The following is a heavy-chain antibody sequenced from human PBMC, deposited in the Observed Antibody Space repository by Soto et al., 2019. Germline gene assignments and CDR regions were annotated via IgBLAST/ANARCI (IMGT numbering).Heavy chain of an antibody. CDR2: ISYDGSNK. Sequence: GRSLRLSCAASGCTLSSYGMHWVRQAPGKGLEWVAVISYDGSNKYYADSVKGRFTISRDNSKNTLYLQMNSLRAEDTALYYCAKERVPAALFYGMDVWRQGTTVTVSS. V-gene: IGHV3-30*18. CDR1: GCTLSSYG. J-gene: IGHJ6*02. D-gene: IGHD2-2*01. CDR3: AKERVPAALFYGMDV.